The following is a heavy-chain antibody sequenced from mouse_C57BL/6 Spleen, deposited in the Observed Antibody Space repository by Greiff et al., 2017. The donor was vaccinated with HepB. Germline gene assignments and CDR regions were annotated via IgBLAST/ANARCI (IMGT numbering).Heavy chain of an antibody. CDR3: SRGRYDDWCAD. CDR2: IYPGDGDT. J-gene: IGHJ3*01. D-gene: IGHD2-14*01. CDR1: GYAFSSSW. Sequence: VQLQQSGPELVKPGASVKISCKASGYAFSSSWMNWVKQRPGKGLEWIGRIYPGDGDTNYNGKFKGKATLTADKSSSTAYMQLSSLTSEDSAVYCWSRGRYDDWCADGGQGTRVTVSA. V-gene: IGHV1-82*01.